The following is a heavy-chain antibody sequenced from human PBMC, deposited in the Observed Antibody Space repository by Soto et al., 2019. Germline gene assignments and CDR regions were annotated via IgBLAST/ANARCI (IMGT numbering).Heavy chain of an antibody. CDR3: TSHSLEDMIRK. Sequence: EVQLVESGGGLVQPGGSLKLSCAASGFTFSGSTVHWVRQASGKGLEWVGRIRNKANSYATAYAASLKGRFMISRDDSKNTAYLQMNSLKTEDTAVYYCTSHSLEDMIRKWGQGTLVTVSS. V-gene: IGHV3-73*02. D-gene: IGHD2-15*01. CDR2: IRNKANSYAT. CDR1: GFTFSGST. J-gene: IGHJ4*02.